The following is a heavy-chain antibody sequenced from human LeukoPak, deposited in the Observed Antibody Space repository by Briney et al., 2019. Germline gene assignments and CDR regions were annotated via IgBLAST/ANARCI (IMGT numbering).Heavy chain of an antibody. D-gene: IGHD5-24*01. J-gene: IGHJ4*02. CDR2: ISGSGSGGST. V-gene: IGHV3-23*01. Sequence: GGSLRLSCAASGFTFSSSAMSWVRQAPGKGLEWVSSISGSGSGGSTYYADSVKGRFTISRDNSKNTLYLQMNSLTAEDTAVYYCAKSGYNRFDYWGQGTRVTVSS. CDR1: GFTFSSSA. CDR3: AKSGYNRFDY.